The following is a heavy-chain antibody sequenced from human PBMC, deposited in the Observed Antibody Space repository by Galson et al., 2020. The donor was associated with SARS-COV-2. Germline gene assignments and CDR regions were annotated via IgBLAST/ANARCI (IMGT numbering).Heavy chain of an antibody. V-gene: IGHV1-69*01. J-gene: IGHJ4*02. Sequence: KISCKASGGTFSSYAISWVRQAPGQGLEWMGGIIPIFGTANYAQKFQGRVTITADESTSTAYMELSSLRSEDTAVYYCARVGELLIGYCSGGSCYPNAPFDYWGQGTLVTVSS. CDR1: GGTFSSYA. D-gene: IGHD2-15*01. CDR3: ARVGELLIGYCSGGSCYPNAPFDY. CDR2: IIPIFGTA.